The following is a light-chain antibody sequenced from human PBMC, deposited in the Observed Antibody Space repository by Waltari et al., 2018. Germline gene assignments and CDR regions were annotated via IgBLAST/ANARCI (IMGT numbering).Light chain of an antibody. CDR2: GAS. CDR1: QSVSSGY. J-gene: IGKJ4*01. Sequence: EIVLTQSPGTLSLSPGERATLPCRAGQSVSSGYLAWYQQKHGQAPRLLICGASSRATGIPDRFSGSGSGTDFTLTINRLEPEDSGVYYCQQYGSSPPLTFGGGTKVEI. V-gene: IGKV3-20*01. CDR3: QQYGSSPPLT.